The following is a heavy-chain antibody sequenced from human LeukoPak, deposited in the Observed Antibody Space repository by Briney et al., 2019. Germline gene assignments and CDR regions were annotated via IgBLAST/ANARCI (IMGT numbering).Heavy chain of an antibody. CDR3: ARGKSKIAVADWFDP. J-gene: IGHJ5*02. Sequence: ASVKVSCKASGYTFTSYGISRVRQAPGQGLEWMGWISAYNGNTNYAQKLQGRVTMTTDTSTSTAYMELRSLRSDDTAVYYCARGKSKIAVADWFDPWGQGTLVIVSS. D-gene: IGHD6-19*01. CDR1: GYTFTSYG. V-gene: IGHV1-18*01. CDR2: ISAYNGNT.